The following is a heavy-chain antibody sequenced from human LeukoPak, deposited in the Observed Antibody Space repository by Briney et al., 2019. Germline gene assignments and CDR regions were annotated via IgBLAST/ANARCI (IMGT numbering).Heavy chain of an antibody. V-gene: IGHV3-30*02. CDR3: AKDATRGYSYGLYYFDY. CDR2: IRYDGSNK. Sequence: GGSLRLSCAASGFTFSSYGMHWVRQAPGKGLGWVAFIRYDGSNKYYADSVKGRFTISRDNSKNTLYLQMNSLRAEDTAVYYCAKDATRGYSYGLYYFDYWGQGTLVTVSS. D-gene: IGHD5-18*01. CDR1: GFTFSSYG. J-gene: IGHJ4*02.